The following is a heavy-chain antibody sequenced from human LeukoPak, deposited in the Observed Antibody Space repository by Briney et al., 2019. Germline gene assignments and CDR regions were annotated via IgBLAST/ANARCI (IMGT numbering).Heavy chain of an antibody. CDR1: GFTFSSYS. J-gene: IGHJ5*02. Sequence: GGSLRLSCAASGFTFSSYSMNWVRHAPGKGLEWVSSISSGSSYIYYADSVKGRFTISRDNAKNSLYLQMNSLRAEDTAVYYCARGGSIAAAGTGINWFDPWGQGTLVTVSS. CDR3: ARGGSIAAAGTGINWFDP. V-gene: IGHV3-21*01. D-gene: IGHD6-13*01. CDR2: ISSGSSYI.